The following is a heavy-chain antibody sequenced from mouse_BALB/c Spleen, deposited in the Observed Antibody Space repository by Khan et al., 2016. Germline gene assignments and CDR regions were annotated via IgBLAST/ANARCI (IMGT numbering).Heavy chain of an antibody. Sequence: EVQLQESGPGLVKPSQSLSLTCSVTGYSITSGYYWNWIRQFPGNKLEWMGYISYDGSNNYNPSLKNRISITRDTSKNQCFLKLNSVTTEDTATYYCATYGNYEGFAYWGQGTLVTVSA. CDR2: ISYDGSN. CDR1: GYSITSGYY. D-gene: IGHD2-1*01. CDR3: ATYGNYEGFAY. V-gene: IGHV3-6*02. J-gene: IGHJ3*01.